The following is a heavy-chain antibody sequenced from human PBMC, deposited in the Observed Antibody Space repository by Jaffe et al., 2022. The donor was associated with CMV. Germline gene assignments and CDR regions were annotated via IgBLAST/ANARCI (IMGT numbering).Heavy chain of an antibody. J-gene: IGHJ4*02. CDR1: GGTFSSYA. V-gene: IGHV1-69*09. CDR2: IIPILGIA. Sequence: QVQLVQSGAEVKKPGSSVKVSCKASGGTFSSYAISWVRQAPGQGLEWMGRIIPILGIANYAQKFQGRVTITADKSTSTAYMELSSLRSEDTAVYYCARDRGYSYGLIPYSGSYWGVGYFDYWGQGTLVTVSS. D-gene: IGHD1-26*01. CDR3: ARDRGYSYGLIPYSGSYWGVGYFDY.